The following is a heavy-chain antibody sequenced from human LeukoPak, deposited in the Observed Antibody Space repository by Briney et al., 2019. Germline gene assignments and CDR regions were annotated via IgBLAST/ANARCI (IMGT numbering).Heavy chain of an antibody. J-gene: IGHJ4*02. CDR1: GDSVSSNSAA. CDR2: TYYRSKWYK. V-gene: IGHV6-1*01. Sequence: SQTLSLTCAISGDSVSSNSAAWNWIRQSPSRGLEWLGMTYYRSKWYKDDAVPVKSRITSNPDTSKNQSSLQLNSVTPEDTAVYYCARAGWLVRGGDFDYWGQGTLVTVSS. CDR3: ARAGWLVRGGDFDY. D-gene: IGHD6-19*01.